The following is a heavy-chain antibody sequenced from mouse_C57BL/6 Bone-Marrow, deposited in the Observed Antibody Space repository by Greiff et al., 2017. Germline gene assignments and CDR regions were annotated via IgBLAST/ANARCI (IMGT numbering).Heavy chain of an antibody. CDR1: GYAFSSSW. D-gene: IGHD1-1*01. V-gene: IGHV1-82*01. Sequence: QVQLKESGPELVKPGASVKISCKASGYAFSSSWMNWVKQRPGKGLEWIGRIYPGDGDTNYNGKFKGKATLTADKSSSTAYMQLSSLTSEDSAVYFCAVITTVGLYFDYWGQGTTLTVSS. CDR2: IYPGDGDT. CDR3: AVITTVGLYFDY. J-gene: IGHJ2*01.